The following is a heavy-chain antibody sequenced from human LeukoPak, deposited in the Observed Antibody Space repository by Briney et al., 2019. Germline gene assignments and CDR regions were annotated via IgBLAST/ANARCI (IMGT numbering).Heavy chain of an antibody. Sequence: SETLSLTCTVSGGSISSSSYYWGWIRQPPGKGLEWIGSIYYSGSTYYNPSLKSRVTISVDTSKNQFSLKLSSVTAADTAVYYCARVRIVVVPAAPGAFDIWGQGTMVTVSS. CDR3: ARVRIVVVPAAPGAFDI. CDR1: GGSISSSSYY. CDR2: IYYSGST. V-gene: IGHV4-39*07. D-gene: IGHD2-2*01. J-gene: IGHJ3*02.